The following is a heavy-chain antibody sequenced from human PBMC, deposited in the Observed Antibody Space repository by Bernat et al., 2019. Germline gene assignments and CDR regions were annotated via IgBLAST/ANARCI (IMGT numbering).Heavy chain of an antibody. V-gene: IGHV3-15*01. CDR3: TTAGPYDLWSGSASTYYYYYMDV. D-gene: IGHD3-3*01. Sequence: EVQLVESGGGLVKPGGSLRLSCAASGFTFSNAWMSWVRQAPGKGLEWVGRIKSKTDGGTTDYAAPVKGRFTISRDDSKNTLYLQMNSLKTEDTAVYYCTTAGPYDLWSGSASTYYYYYMDVWGKGTTVTVSS. CDR2: IKSKTDGGTT. CDR1: GFTFSNAW. J-gene: IGHJ6*03.